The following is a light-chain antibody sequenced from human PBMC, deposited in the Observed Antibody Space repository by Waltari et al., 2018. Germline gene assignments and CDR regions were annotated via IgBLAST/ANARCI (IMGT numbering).Light chain of an antibody. CDR3: QQYNSWPPIT. Sequence: IVMTPFPAPLSVSPGESATLSCRASQSVRTNLAWYRQTPGQPPRLLIYAASTRATGVPARISGSGSGTEFTLTINNIQSEDCVVYYCQQYNSWPPITFGQGTRLEIK. V-gene: IGKV3-15*01. J-gene: IGKJ5*01. CDR2: AAS. CDR1: QSVRTN.